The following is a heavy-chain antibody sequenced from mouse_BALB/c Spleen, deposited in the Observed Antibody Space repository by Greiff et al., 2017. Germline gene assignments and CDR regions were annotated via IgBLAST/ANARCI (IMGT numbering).Heavy chain of an antibody. Sequence: QVQLQQSGAELARPGASVKMSCKASGYTFTSYTMHWVKQRPGQGLEWIGYINPSSGYTNYNQKFKDKATLTADKSSSTAYMQLSSLTSEDSAVYYCARFTTEGAMDYWGQGTSVTVSS. CDR2: INPSSGYT. CDR3: ARFTTEGAMDY. J-gene: IGHJ4*01. V-gene: IGHV1-4*01. D-gene: IGHD1-1*01. CDR1: GYTFTSYT.